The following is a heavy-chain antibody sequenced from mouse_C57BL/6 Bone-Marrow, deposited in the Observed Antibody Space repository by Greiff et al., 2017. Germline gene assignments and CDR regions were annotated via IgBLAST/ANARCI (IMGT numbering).Heavy chain of an antibody. CDR3: ARSGDCYDYYYCGY. Sequence: QVQLQQSGPELVKPGASVKISCKASGYAFSSSWMNWVQQRPGKGLEWIGRIYPGDGDTNYNGKFKGQATLTADKSTTTAYMQLSSLTSEDSAVFVCARSGDCYDYYYCGYWGQGTTLTVSS. D-gene: IGHD2-12*01. V-gene: IGHV1-82*01. CDR1: GYAFSSSW. CDR2: IYPGDGDT. J-gene: IGHJ2*01.